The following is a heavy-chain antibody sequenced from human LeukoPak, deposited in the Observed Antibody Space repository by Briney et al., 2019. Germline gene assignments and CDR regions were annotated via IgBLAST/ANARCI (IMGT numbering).Heavy chain of an antibody. V-gene: IGHV3-30*02. J-gene: IGHJ4*02. CDR2: IRYDGSNK. D-gene: IGHD3-22*01. CDR1: GFTFSSYG. CDR3: AKASSGYSGIIGAFDY. Sequence: GGSLRLSCAASGFTFSSYGMHWVRQAPGKGLEWVAFIRYDGSNKYYADSVKGRFTISRDNSKNTLYLQMNSLRAEDTAVYYCAKASSGYSGIIGAFDYWGQGTLVTVSS.